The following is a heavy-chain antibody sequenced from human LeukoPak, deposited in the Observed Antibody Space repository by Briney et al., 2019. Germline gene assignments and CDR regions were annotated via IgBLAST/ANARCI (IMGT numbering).Heavy chain of an antibody. CDR1: GGSISSSSYY. V-gene: IGHV4-39*01. J-gene: IGHJ4*02. D-gene: IGHD5-18*01. CDR2: IYYSGST. CDR3: ARQFFYGYSYAKY. Sequence: SGTLSLTCTVSGGSISSSSYYWGWIRQPPWKGLEWIGRIYYSGSTYYNPSLKSRVTISVDTSKPQSSLKLSSVTAADTAVYYCARQFFYGYSYAKYWGQGALVTVSS.